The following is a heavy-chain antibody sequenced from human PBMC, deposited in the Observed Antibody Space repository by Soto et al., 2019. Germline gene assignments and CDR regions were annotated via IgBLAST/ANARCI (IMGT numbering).Heavy chain of an antibody. CDR3: ARHGAGYCSSTSCYKFHP. D-gene: IGHD2-2*01. J-gene: IGHJ5*02. V-gene: IGHV4-39*01. CDR1: GGSISSSSYY. CDR2: IYYSGST. Sequence: QLQLQESGPGLVKPSETLSLTCTVSGGSISSSSYYWGWIRQPPGKGLEWIGSIYYSGSTDYNPSLTSRVTISLDTSKHQLSLRLSSVTAADTAMYYCARHGAGYCSSTSCYKFHPWGRGTLVTVSS.